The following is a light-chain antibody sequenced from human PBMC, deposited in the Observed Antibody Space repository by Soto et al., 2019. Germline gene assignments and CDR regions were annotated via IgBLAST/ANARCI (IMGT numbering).Light chain of an antibody. CDR1: QSINTN. J-gene: IGKJ1*01. CDR2: GAS. Sequence: EIVMAQSPATLSVSPGATATLSCRASQSINTNLAWFQQKPGQAPRLLIYGASTRAPDLPARFSGSGSGTEFTLTIGSLQSEDFAVYYCQHYHNWPRTFGQGTKVDIK. V-gene: IGKV3-15*01. CDR3: QHYHNWPRT.